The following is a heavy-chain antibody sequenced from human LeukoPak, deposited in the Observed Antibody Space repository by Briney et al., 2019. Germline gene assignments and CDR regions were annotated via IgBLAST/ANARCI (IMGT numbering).Heavy chain of an antibody. CDR3: AKDGELELRRFYY. CDR2: IRYDGSNK. V-gene: IGHV3-30*02. CDR1: GFTFSSYG. Sequence: GGSLRLSCAASGFTFSSYGMHWVRQAPGKGLEWVAFIRYDGSNKYYADSVKGRFTISRDNSKNTLYLQMNSLRAEDTAEYYCAKDGELELRRFYYWGQGTLVTVSS. D-gene: IGHD1-7*01. J-gene: IGHJ4*02.